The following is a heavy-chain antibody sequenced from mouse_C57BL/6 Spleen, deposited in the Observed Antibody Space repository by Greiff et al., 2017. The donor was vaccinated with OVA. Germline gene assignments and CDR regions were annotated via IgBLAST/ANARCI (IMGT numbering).Heavy chain of an antibody. CDR3: ARGGSSTYYAMDY. D-gene: IGHD1-1*01. J-gene: IGHJ4*01. CDR2: ISSGSSTI. V-gene: IGHV5-17*01. Sequence: EVKLVESGGGLVKPGGSLKLSCAASGFTFSDYGMHWVRQAPEKGLEWVAYISSGSSTIYYADTVKGRFTISRDNAKNTLFLQMTSLRSEDTAMYYCARGGSSTYYAMDYWGQGTSVTVSS. CDR1: GFTFSDYG.